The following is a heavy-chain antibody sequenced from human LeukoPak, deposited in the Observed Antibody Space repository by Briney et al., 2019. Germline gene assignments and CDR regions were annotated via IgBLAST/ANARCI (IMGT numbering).Heavy chain of an antibody. CDR1: GFTFSDYG. CDR3: ARRALLYFYMDV. Sequence: PGESLRLSCAASGFTFSDYGMHWVRQAPGKGLDWVANIWYDGSVKYYADSVKGRFTISRDNSKNTVSLQMDSLRVEDTAVYYCARRALLYFYMDVWGKGTTVTVSS. J-gene: IGHJ6*04. D-gene: IGHD3-10*01. V-gene: IGHV3-33*01. CDR2: IWYDGSVK.